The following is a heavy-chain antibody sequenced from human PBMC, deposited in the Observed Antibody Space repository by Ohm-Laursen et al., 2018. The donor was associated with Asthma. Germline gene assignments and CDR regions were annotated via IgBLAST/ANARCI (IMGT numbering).Heavy chain of an antibody. Sequence: SLRLSCSASGFTFNSYGIQWVRQAPGKGLEWVAVMSYDGNNKYHADSVKGRFSISRDNSKNTLFLQMNSLRPEDAAVYYCARGRGGIQLWLSYQIDNWGQGTLVTVSS. CDR3: ARGRGGIQLWLSYQIDN. D-gene: IGHD5-18*01. CDR1: GFTFNSYG. V-gene: IGHV3-30*03. CDR2: MSYDGNNK. J-gene: IGHJ4*02.